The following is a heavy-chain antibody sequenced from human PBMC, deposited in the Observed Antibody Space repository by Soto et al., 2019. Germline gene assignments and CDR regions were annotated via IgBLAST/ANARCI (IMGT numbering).Heavy chain of an antibody. J-gene: IGHJ4*02. CDR3: ARGPYDSSGPWGYFDY. V-gene: IGHV1-69*06. Sequence: SVKVSCKASGGTFSSYAISWVRQAPGQGLEWMGGIIPIFGTANYAQKFQGRVTITADKSTSTAYMELSSLRSEDTAVYYCARGPYDSSGPWGYFDYWGQGTLVTVSS. CDR1: GGTFSSYA. CDR2: IIPIFGTA. D-gene: IGHD3-22*01.